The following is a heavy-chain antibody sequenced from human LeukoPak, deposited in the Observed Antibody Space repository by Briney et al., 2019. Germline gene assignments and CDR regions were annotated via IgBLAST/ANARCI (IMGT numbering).Heavy chain of an antibody. CDR1: GFSVSSVYY. J-gene: IGHJ5*02. D-gene: IGHD3-3*01. V-gene: IGHV4-38-2*02. Sequence: SETLSLTCTVSGFSVSSVYYWGWIRQPPGKGLEWIGSIYHSGSTNYNPSLKSRVTISVDKSKNQFSLKLSSVTAADTAVYYCARLRFLEWLLFLGVFDPWGQGTLVTVSS. CDR2: IYHSGST. CDR3: ARLRFLEWLLFLGVFDP.